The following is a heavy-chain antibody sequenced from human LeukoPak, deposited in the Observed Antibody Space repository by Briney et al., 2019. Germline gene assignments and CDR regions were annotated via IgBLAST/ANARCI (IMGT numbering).Heavy chain of an antibody. CDR3: ARAETTGYYYDSSGYSIDYFYGMDV. D-gene: IGHD3-22*01. V-gene: IGHV1-2*06. CDR2: INPNSGGT. Sequence: GASVKVSCKASGYTFTGYYMHWVRQAPGQGLEWMGQINPNSGGTNYAQKFQGRVTMTRDTSISTAYMELSRLRSDDTAVYYCARAETTGYYYDSSGYSIDYFYGMDVWGQGTTVTVSS. J-gene: IGHJ6*02. CDR1: GYTFTGYY.